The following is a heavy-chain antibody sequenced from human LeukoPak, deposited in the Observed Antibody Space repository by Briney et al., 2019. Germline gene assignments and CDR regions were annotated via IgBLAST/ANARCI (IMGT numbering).Heavy chain of an antibody. CDR2: ISSSSSYI. CDR1: GFTFSSYS. CDR3: ARVKYSSSWYASAFDI. D-gene: IGHD6-13*01. Sequence: PGGSLRLSCAASGFTFSSYSMNWVRQPPGKGLEWVSSISSSSSYIYYADSVKGRFTISRDNAKNSLYLQMNSLRAEDTAVYYCARVKYSSSWYASAFDIWGQGTMVTVSS. J-gene: IGHJ3*02. V-gene: IGHV3-21*01.